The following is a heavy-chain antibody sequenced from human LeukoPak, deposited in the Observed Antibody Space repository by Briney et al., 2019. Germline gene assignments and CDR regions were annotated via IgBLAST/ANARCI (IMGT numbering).Heavy chain of an antibody. CDR2: INPNSGGT. D-gene: IGHD6-13*01. Sequence: ASVKVSCKASGGTFSSYAISWVRQAPGQGLEWMGRINPNSGGTKYAQKFQDRVTMTTDTSINTAYLELSRLRSDDTAVYYCARGYSSSWLDYWGQGTLVTVSS. CDR3: ARGYSSSWLDY. CDR1: GGTFSSYA. V-gene: IGHV1-2*06. J-gene: IGHJ4*02.